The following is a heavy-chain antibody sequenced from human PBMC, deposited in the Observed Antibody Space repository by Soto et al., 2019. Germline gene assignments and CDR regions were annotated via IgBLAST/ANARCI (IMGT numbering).Heavy chain of an antibody. J-gene: IGHJ4*02. V-gene: IGHV3-66*01. Sequence: PGGSLRLSCAASGFTVSSNYMSWVRQAPGKGLEWVSVIYGGGNTYYADSVKGRFTISRDNSKNTLYLQMNSLRAEDTAVYYCAIYDLLTGYFDHWGQGTLVTVSS. CDR2: IYGGGNT. CDR3: AIYDLLTGYFDH. D-gene: IGHD3-9*01. CDR1: GFTVSSNY.